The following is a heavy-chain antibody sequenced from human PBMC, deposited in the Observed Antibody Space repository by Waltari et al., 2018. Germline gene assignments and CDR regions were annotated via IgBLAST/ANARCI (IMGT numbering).Heavy chain of an antibody. D-gene: IGHD5-18*01. Sequence: GPGLVKPSQTLSLTCTVSGGSISSGSSYWSWIRQPAGKGLEWIGRIYTSGSTNYNPSLKSRVTISVDTSKNQFSLKLSSVTAADTAVDYCARGVSFYSYGYFDYWGQGTLVTVSS. CDR2: IYTSGST. CDR1: GGSISSGSSY. J-gene: IGHJ4*02. CDR3: ARGVSFYSYGYFDY. V-gene: IGHV4-61*02.